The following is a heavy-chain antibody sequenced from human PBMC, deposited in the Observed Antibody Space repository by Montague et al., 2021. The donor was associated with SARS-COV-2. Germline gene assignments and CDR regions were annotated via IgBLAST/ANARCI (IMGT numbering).Heavy chain of an antibody. J-gene: IGHJ4*02. V-gene: IGHV4-39*07. CDR3: ARVPDSGTYWSGVY. Sequence: SETLSLTYTVSGGSISSTSYYWGWVRQPPGKGLEWIGSIYHSGSAXYNPSLKSRVTISIDTSKNQFSLKLSSVTAADTAVYYCARVPDSGTYWSGVYWGQGTLVTVSS. CDR2: IYHSGSA. D-gene: IGHD1-26*01. CDR1: GGSISSTSYY.